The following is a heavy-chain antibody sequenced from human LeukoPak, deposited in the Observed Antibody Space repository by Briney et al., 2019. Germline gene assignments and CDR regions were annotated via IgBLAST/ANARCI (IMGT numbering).Heavy chain of an antibody. J-gene: IGHJ5*02. Sequence: SEALSLTCTVSGGSISSYYWSWIRQPPGKGLEWIGYIYYSGSTNYNPSLKSRVTISVDTSKNQFSLKLSSVTAADTAVYYCARHVPYSSGWYRNWFDPWGQGTLVTVSS. CDR1: GGSISSYY. D-gene: IGHD6-19*01. V-gene: IGHV4-59*08. CDR2: IYYSGST. CDR3: ARHVPYSSGWYRNWFDP.